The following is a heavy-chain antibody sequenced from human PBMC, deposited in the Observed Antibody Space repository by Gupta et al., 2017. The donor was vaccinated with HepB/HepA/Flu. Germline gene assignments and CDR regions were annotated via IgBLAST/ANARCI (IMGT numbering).Heavy chain of an antibody. CDR3: ARAYTCLDL. CDR2: IKSDGRST. J-gene: IGHJ5*02. CDR1: GFTLSRYD. V-gene: IGHV3-74*01. Sequence: EVQLVESGGGLGQPGGSLSLSCAASGFTLSRYDIHWVRQVPGRGLVWVSRIKSDGRSTSYADFVRGRFTISRDSAKNTVYLQMNSLRAEDTAVYYCARAYTCLDLWGQGTLVTVSS.